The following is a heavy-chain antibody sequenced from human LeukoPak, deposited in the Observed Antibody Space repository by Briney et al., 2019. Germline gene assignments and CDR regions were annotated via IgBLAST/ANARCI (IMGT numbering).Heavy chain of an antibody. CDR2: IKQDGSEK. CDR3: ASSWNWGYNWFDP. CDR1: GLTFSSSW. V-gene: IGHV3-7*01. J-gene: IGHJ5*02. Sequence: PGGSLRLSCAASGLTFSSSWMSWVRQAPGKGLEWVANIKQDGSEKYYVDSVKGRFTISRDNAKNSLYLQMNSLRAEDTAVYYCASSWNWGYNWFDPWGQGTLVTVSS. D-gene: IGHD1-7*01.